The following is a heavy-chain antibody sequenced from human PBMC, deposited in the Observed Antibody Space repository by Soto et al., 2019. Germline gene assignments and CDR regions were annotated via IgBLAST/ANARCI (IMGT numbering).Heavy chain of an antibody. CDR3: ANSFSTTNWFDP. CDR1: GGTFSSYA. Sequence: GVSVKVSCKASGGTFSSYAISWVRQAPGQGLEWMGGIIPIFGTANYAQKFQGRVTITADESTSTAYMELSSLRSEDTAVYYCANSFSTTNWFDPWGQGTLVTVSS. V-gene: IGHV1-69*13. CDR2: IIPIFGTA. J-gene: IGHJ5*02. D-gene: IGHD1-1*01.